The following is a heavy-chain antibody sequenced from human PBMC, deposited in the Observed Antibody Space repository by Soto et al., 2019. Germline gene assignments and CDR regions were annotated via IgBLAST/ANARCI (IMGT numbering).Heavy chain of an antibody. Sequence: QVQMVESGGGVVQPGESLRLSCAVSGIAVGTRGIHWVRQAPGKGLEWVAVISYDGNNKYYADSVKGRFTISRDISKNTLYLQMNSLRPEDTAVYCCAKTLGLTYFYYGMDVWGQGTTVTVSS. CDR3: AKTLGLTYFYYGMDV. CDR2: ISYDGNNK. V-gene: IGHV3-30*18. D-gene: IGHD3-16*01. J-gene: IGHJ6*02. CDR1: GIAVGTRG.